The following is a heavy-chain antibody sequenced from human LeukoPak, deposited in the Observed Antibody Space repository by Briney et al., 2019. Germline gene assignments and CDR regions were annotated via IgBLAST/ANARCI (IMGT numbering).Heavy chain of an antibody. CDR2: ISYDGSNK. CDR1: GFTFSSYA. D-gene: IGHD2-2*01. CDR3: AKAVAVPGALSGYYDF. V-gene: IGHV3-30*04. J-gene: IGHJ4*02. Sequence: GGSLRLSCAASGFTFSSYAMHWVRQAPGKGLEWVAVISYDGSNKYYADSVKGRFTISRDNSKNALYLQMNSLSAEDTAVYFCAKAVAVPGALSGYYDFWGQGTLVTVSS.